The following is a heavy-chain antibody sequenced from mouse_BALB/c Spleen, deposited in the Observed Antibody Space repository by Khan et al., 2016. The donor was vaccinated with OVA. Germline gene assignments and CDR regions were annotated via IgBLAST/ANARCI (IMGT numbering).Heavy chain of an antibody. D-gene: IGHD1-1*01. Sequence: EVELVESGPGLAKPSQSLSLICTVTGYSITSDYAWNWIRQFPGNKLEWMGFISYSGNTKYNPSLKSRISITRDTSKNQFFLQLNSVTTEDTATYYCARVYWGDFDYWGHGTTLTVSS. CDR1: GYSITSDYA. J-gene: IGHJ2*01. CDR3: ARVYWGDFDY. V-gene: IGHV3-2*02. CDR2: ISYSGNT.